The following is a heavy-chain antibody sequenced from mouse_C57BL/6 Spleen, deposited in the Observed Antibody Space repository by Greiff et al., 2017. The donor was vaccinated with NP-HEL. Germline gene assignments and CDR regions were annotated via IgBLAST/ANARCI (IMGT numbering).Heavy chain of an antibody. V-gene: IGHV1-20*01. CDR3: ARGTTVASFDY. Sequence: DVQLQESGPELVKPGDSVKISCTASGYSFTGYFMHWVMQSHGQSLEWIGRINPYNGDTFYNQKFQGKATLTVDKSSSTAHMELRSLTSEDSAVYYCARGTTVASFDYWGQGTTLTVSS. J-gene: IGHJ2*01. CDR2: INPYNGDT. CDR1: GYSFTGYF. D-gene: IGHD1-1*01.